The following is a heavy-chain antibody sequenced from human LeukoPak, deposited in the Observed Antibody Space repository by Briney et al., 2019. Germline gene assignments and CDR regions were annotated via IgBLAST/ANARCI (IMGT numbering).Heavy chain of an antibody. CDR1: GGSISSSSYY. D-gene: IGHD2-15*01. CDR3: ARQNLPCSGGSCYESEYYYYGMDV. Sequence: PSETLSLTCTVSGGSISSSSYYWGWIRQPPGKGLEWIGSIYYSGSTYYNPSLKSRVTISVDTSKNQFSLKLSSVTAADTAVYYCARQNLPCSGGSCYESEYYYYGMDVWGQGTTVTVSS. V-gene: IGHV4-39*01. J-gene: IGHJ6*02. CDR2: IYYSGST.